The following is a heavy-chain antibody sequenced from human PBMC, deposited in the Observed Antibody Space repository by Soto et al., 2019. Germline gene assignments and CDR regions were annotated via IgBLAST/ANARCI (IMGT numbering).Heavy chain of an antibody. CDR2: ISESGSGT. D-gene: IGHD5-18*01. CDR1: GFAFSAYD. CDR3: AKDTAPQVV. Sequence: PGGSLRLSCVASGFAFSAYDMSWVRQGQGKGLEWVSGISESGSGTYYADSVKGRFTISRDNSKNTLYLQMSSLRAEDTAVYYCAKDTAPQVVWGQGTTLTVSS. V-gene: IGHV3-23*01. J-gene: IGHJ6*02.